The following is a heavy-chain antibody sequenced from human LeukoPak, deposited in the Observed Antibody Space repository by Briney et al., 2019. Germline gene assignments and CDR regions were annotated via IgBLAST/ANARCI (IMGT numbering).Heavy chain of an antibody. V-gene: IGHV3-23*01. D-gene: IGHD6-19*01. CDR2: IFGSGGSA. CDR1: GFTFNSYA. J-gene: IGHJ4*02. Sequence: GGSLRLSCAASGFTFNSYAMYWVRRAPGKGLEWVSGIFGSGGSAHYADSVKGRFTISRDNSKNTVYLQMDSLRVEDTAVYYCGKTTTGYSSGRYPGWPVDYWGQGTLVTVSS. CDR3: GKTTTGYSSGRYPGWPVDY.